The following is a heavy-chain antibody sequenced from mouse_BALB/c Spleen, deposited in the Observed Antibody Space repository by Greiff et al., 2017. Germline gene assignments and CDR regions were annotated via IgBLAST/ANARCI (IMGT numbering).Heavy chain of an antibody. Sequence: QVQLKESGPQLVRPGASVKISCKASGYSFTSYWMHWVKQRPGQGLEWIGMIDPSDSETRLNQKFKDKATLTVDKSSSTAYMQLSSPTSEDSAVYYCARGNYRYDGFAYWGQGTLVTVSA. CDR2: IDPSDSET. V-gene: IGHV1S126*01. J-gene: IGHJ3*01. D-gene: IGHD2-14*01. CDR1: GYSFTSYW. CDR3: ARGNYRYDGFAY.